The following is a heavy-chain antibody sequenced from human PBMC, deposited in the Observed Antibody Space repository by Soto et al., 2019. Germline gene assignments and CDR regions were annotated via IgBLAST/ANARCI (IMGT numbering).Heavy chain of an antibody. CDR3: ARSANGVVIIGYYYYYGMDV. CDR2: IIPIFGTA. V-gene: IGHV1-69*13. CDR1: GGTFSSYA. Sequence: GASVKVSCKASGGTFSSYAIIWVRQAPGQGLEWMGGIIPIFGTANYAQKFQGRVTITADESTSTAYMELSSLRSEDTAVYYCARSANGVVIIGYYYYYGMDVWGQGTTVTVSS. D-gene: IGHD3-3*01. J-gene: IGHJ6*02.